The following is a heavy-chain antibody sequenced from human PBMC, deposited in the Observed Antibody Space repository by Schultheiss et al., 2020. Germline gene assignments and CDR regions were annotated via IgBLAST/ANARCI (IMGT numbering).Heavy chain of an antibody. D-gene: IGHD1-26*01. J-gene: IGHJ4*02. CDR1: GGSISSHY. Sequence: SETLSLTCTVSGGSISSHYWSWIRQPPGKGLEWIGYIYYSGSTNYSPSLKSRVTISVDTSKNQFSLKLSSVTAADTAVYYCARVGIVGAIFDYWGQGTLVTVSS. CDR2: IYYSGST. CDR3: ARVGIVGAIFDY. V-gene: IGHV4-59*11.